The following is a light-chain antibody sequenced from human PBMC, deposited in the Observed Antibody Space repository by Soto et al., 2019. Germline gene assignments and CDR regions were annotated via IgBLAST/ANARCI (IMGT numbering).Light chain of an antibody. J-gene: IGLJ2*01. V-gene: IGLV2-11*01. Sequence: QSALTQPRSVSGSPGQSVTISCSGISSNFYDSVSWYQQHPGKAPKLMIFDVTKRPSGVPRRFSGSKSGNTASLTISGLQAEDEADYYCCSFTSISTGVLFGGGTKLTVL. CDR1: SSNFYDS. CDR2: DVT. CDR3: CSFTSISTGVL.